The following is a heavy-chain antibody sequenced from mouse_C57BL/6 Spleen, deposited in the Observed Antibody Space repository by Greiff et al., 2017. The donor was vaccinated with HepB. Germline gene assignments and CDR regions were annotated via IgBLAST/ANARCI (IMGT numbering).Heavy chain of an antibody. V-gene: IGHV5-16*01. CDR3: ARDQGGYEGDWYFDV. CDR2: INYDGSST. D-gene: IGHD2-2*01. Sequence: EVQVVESEGGLVQPGSSMKLSCTASGFTFSDYYMAWVRQVPEKGLEWVANINYDGSSTYYLDSLKSRFIISRDNAKNILYLQMSSLKSEDTATYYCARDQGGYEGDWYFDVCGTGTTVIVSS. CDR1: GFTFSDYY. J-gene: IGHJ1*03.